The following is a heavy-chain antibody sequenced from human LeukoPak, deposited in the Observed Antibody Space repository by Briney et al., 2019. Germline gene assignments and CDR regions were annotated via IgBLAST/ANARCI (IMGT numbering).Heavy chain of an antibody. CDR2: IYYSGST. D-gene: IGHD1-1*01. CDR3: ARDKPGENWNDVESGWFDP. J-gene: IGHJ5*02. CDR1: GGSISSSSYY. Sequence: PSETLSLTCTVSGGSISSSSYYWGWIRQPPGEGLEWIGSIYYSGSTNYNPSLKSRVTISVDKSKNQFSLKLSSVTAADTAVYYCARDKPGENWNDVESGWFDPWGQGTLVTVSS. V-gene: IGHV4-39*07.